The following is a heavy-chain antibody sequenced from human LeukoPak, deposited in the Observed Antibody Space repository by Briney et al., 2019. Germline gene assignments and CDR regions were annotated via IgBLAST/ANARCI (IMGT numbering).Heavy chain of an antibody. CDR3: ARVWGSGSFYLY. CDR2: INPNSGGT. V-gene: IGHV1-2*02. Sequence: ASVKVSCKASGYTFTGYYMHWVRQAPGQGLEWMGWINPNSGGTNYAQKFQGRVTMTRDTSISTAYMELSRLRSGDTAVFYCARVWGSGSFYLYWGQGTLVTVSS. CDR1: GYTFTGYY. D-gene: IGHD3-10*01. J-gene: IGHJ4*02.